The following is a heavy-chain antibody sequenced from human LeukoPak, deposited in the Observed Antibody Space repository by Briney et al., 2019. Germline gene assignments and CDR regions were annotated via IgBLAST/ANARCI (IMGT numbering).Heavy chain of an antibody. CDR1: GGPISSYY. CDR3: ARAKGYDFWSGYPGIYYMDV. J-gene: IGHJ6*03. V-gene: IGHV4-59*01. Sequence: SETLSLTCTVSGGPISSYYWSWIRQPPGKGLEWIGYIYYSGSTNYNPSLKSRVTISVDTSKNQFSLKLSSVTAADTAVYYCARAKGYDFWSGYPGIYYMDVWGKGTTVTVSS. D-gene: IGHD3-3*01. CDR2: IYYSGST.